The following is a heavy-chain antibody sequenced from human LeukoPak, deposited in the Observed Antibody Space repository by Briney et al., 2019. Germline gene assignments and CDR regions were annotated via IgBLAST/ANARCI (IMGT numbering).Heavy chain of an antibody. D-gene: IGHD6-6*01. CDR1: GFTFSSYS. V-gene: IGHV3-30*02. Sequence: GGSLRLSCAASGFTFSSYSMNWVRQAPGKGLEWVAFIRYDGSNKYYADSVKGRFTISRDNSKNTLYLQMNSLRAEDTAVYYCATQLVRDYFDYWAREPWSPSPQ. J-gene: IGHJ4*02. CDR2: IRYDGSNK. CDR3: ATQLVRDYFDY.